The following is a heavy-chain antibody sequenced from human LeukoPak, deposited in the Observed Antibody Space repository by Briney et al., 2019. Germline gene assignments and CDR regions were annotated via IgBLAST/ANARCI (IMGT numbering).Heavy chain of an antibody. D-gene: IGHD6-6*01. CDR2: IYYTGST. J-gene: IGHJ4*02. Sequence: SETLSLTCTVSGGSLSDYYWNWVRQPPGKGLEWIGNIYYTGSTNYNPSLRSRVTISVDTSKNQFSLKLSSVTATDTAIYYCARKSARGGDFDYGGQGTLVTASS. V-gene: IGHV4-59*08. CDR1: GGSLSDYY. CDR3: ARKSARGGDFDY.